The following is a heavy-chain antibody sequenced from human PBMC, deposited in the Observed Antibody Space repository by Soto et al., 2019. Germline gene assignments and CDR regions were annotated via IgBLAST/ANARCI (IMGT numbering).Heavy chain of an antibody. J-gene: IGHJ6*02. CDR1: GGTFSSYA. D-gene: IGHD3-3*01. CDR2: IIPIFGTA. CDR3: ARSLDPVTIFVHYYYYGMDV. V-gene: IGHV1-69*01. Sequence: QVQLVQSGAEVKKPGSSVKVSCKASGGTFSSYAISWVRQAPGQGLEWMGGIIPIFGTANYAQKFQGRVTITADESTSTAYMELSSLRSEDTAVYYCARSLDPVTIFVHYYYYGMDVWGQGTTVTVSS.